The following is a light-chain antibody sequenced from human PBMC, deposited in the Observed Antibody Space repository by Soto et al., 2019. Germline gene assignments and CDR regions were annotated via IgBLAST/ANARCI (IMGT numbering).Light chain of an antibody. Sequence: QSALTQPPSASGSPGQSVTISCTGTSSDVGGYNYVSWYQQHPGKAPKLMIYEVSKRPSGVPDRFSGSKSGNTASLTVSGLQDEDEADYYCSSYAGGNNLVFGGGTKVTVL. J-gene: IGLJ2*01. V-gene: IGLV2-8*01. CDR2: EVS. CDR1: SSDVGGYNY. CDR3: SSYAGGNNLV.